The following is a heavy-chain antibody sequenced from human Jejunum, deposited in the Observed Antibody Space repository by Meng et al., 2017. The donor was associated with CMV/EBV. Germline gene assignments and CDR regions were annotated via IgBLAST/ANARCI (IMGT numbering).Heavy chain of an antibody. CDR1: VFTFSRYA. J-gene: IGHJ4*02. D-gene: IGHD3-22*01. Sequence: SVFTFSRYALTCVRWSPGNVLDWISTLSCRGVTTSYADSVKGRFTISRDNSKNTLYLQMNSLRGEDTAVYYCARGVYYESSGYSLEYWGQGTLVTVSS. V-gene: IGHV3-23*01. CDR3: ARGVYYESSGYSLEY. CDR2: LSCRGVTT.